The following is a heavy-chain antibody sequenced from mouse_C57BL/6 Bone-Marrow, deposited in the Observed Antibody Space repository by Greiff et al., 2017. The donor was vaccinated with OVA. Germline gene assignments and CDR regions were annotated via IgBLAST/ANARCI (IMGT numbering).Heavy chain of an antibody. CDR3: ATPVVAPRAMDY. V-gene: IGHV1-55*01. J-gene: IGHJ4*01. CDR2: IYPGSGST. D-gene: IGHD1-1*01. Sequence: VKLQQPGAELVKPGASVKMSCKASGYTFTSYWITWVKQRPGQGLEWIGDIYPGSGSTNYNEKFKSKATLTVDTSSSTAYMQLSSLTSEDSAVYYCATPVVAPRAMDYWGQGTSVTVSS. CDR1: GYTFTSYW.